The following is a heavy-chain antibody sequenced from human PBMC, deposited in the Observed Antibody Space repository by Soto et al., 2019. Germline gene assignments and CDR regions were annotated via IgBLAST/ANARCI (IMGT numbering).Heavy chain of an antibody. CDR1: GFTFDDYA. V-gene: IGHV3-9*01. CDR3: AKDIVPTLPRYFDY. Sequence: EVQLVESGGGLVQPGRSLRLSCAASGFTFDDYAMHWVRQAPGKGLEWVSGISWNSGSIGYAESVKGRFTVSRDNAKNSLYLQMNSLRAEDTALYYCAKDIVPTLPRYFDYWGQGTLVTVSS. CDR2: ISWNSGSI. D-gene: IGHD2-15*01. J-gene: IGHJ4*02.